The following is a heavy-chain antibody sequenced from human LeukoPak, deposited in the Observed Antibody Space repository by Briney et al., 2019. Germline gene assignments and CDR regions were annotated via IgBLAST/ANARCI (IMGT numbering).Heavy chain of an antibody. CDR3: ARGHCSSTSCYYGDRGYFDY. CDR2: MNLSGTT. Sequence: SETLSLTCAVYGGSFSGYYCSWIRQTPGKGLEWIGEMNLSGTTNYNPSLKGRVTMSVDTSKNQFSLKLSSVTAADTAVYYCARGHCSSTSCYYGDRGYFDYWGQGTLVTVSS. CDR1: GGSFSGYY. J-gene: IGHJ4*02. D-gene: IGHD2-2*01. V-gene: IGHV4-34*01.